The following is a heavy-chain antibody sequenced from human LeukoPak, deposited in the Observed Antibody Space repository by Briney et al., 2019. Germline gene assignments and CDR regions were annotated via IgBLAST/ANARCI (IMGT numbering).Heavy chain of an antibody. Sequence: PGGSLRLSCAASGFTFSSYSMNWVRQAPGKGLEWVSSISSSSSYIYYADSVKGRFTISRDNAKNSLYLQMNSLRAEDTAVYYCARVDYGEYNYFDYWGQGTLVTVSS. CDR3: ARVDYGEYNYFDY. V-gene: IGHV3-21*01. J-gene: IGHJ4*02. CDR2: ISSSSSYI. D-gene: IGHD4-17*01. CDR1: GFTFSSYS.